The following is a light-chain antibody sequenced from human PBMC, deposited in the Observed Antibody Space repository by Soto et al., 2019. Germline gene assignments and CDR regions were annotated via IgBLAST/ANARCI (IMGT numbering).Light chain of an antibody. CDR3: QQYGSSSYT. CDR1: QSVSSSY. CDR2: GAS. J-gene: IGKJ2*01. Sequence: RVLTQSPGTLSLSPGEGATLSCRASQSVSSSYLAWYQQKPGQAPRLLIYGASSRATGIPDRFSGSGSGTDFTLTISRLEPEDFAMYYCQQYGSSSYTFGQGTKLEIK. V-gene: IGKV3-20*01.